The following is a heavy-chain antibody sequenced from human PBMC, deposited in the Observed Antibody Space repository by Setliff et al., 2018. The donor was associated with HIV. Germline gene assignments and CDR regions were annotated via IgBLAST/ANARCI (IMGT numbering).Heavy chain of an antibody. J-gene: IGHJ3*02. CDR1: GYSISSGYY. CDR3: ARVGAGGAFDI. CDR2: IHHSGNT. V-gene: IGHV4-38-2*02. Sequence: SETLSLTCPVSGYSISSGYYWGWIRQPPGRGLEWIGAIHHSGNTYYNPSLKSRVTISVDTSKNQFSLKLSSVSAADTAVYYCARVGAGGAFDIWGQGTMVTVSS. D-gene: IGHD3-16*01.